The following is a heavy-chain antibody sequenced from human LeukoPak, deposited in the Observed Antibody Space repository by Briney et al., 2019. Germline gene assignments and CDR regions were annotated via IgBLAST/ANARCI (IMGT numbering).Heavy chain of an antibody. V-gene: IGHV3-48*03. D-gene: IGHD6-25*01. CDR2: ISSSGSTT. CDR3: ARDGDLTPAVPFDY. J-gene: IGHJ4*02. CDR1: GFIFSTYE. Sequence: PGGSLRLSCAASGFIFSTYEMNWVRQAPGKGLEWVSYISSSGSTTYYADSVKGRFTVSRDNAKNSLYLQMNSLRAEDTAVYYCARDGDLTPAVPFDYWGQGTLVTVSS.